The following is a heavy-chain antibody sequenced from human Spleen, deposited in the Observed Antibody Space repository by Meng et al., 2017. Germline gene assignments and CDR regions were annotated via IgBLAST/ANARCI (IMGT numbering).Heavy chain of an antibody. CDR2: IFYSGRT. CDR3: ARVVAGHGYYYYGMDV. J-gene: IGHJ6*02. CDR1: GGSISSSSYY. Sequence: SETLSLTCTVSGGSISSSSYYWGWIRQPPGKGLEWIGSIFYSGRTYYTPSLKSRVTISLDTSKNQFSLKLSSVTAADTAVYYCARVVAGHGYYYYGMDVWGQGTTVTVSS. V-gene: IGHV4-39*07. D-gene: IGHD6-19*01.